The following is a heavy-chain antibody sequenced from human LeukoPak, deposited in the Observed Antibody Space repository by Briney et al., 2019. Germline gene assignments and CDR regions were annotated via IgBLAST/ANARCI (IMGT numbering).Heavy chain of an antibody. CDR3: AREAYQLPVYYFDH. J-gene: IGHJ4*02. D-gene: IGHD2-2*01. V-gene: IGHV4-39*02. Sequence: SETLSLTCTVSGGSISSSSYYWGWIRQPPGKGLEWIGSIYSSGSTYYNPSLKSRVTVSVDTSKNQFSLKLSSVTAAATAIYYCAREAYQLPVYYFDHWGQRTLVTVSS. CDR2: IYSSGST. CDR1: GGSISSSSYY.